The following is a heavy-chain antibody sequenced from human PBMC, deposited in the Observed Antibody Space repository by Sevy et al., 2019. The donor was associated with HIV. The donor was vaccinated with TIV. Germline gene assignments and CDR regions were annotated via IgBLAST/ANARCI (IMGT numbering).Heavy chain of an antibody. J-gene: IGHJ5*02. V-gene: IGHV3-48*03. Sequence: GGSLRLSCTASGFTFSSYDMNWVRQAPGKGLEWVSKISCSGSSIYYADSVKGRFTISRDNAKNSLNLQMNSLRAEETAVYYCTRNGGAIDSGFDPWGQGTLVTVSS. CDR2: ISCSGSSI. CDR1: GFTFSSYD. CDR3: TRNGGAIDSGFDP. D-gene: IGHD3-22*01.